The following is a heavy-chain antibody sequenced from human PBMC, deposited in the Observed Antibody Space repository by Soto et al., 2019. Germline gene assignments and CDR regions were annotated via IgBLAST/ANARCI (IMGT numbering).Heavy chain of an antibody. Sequence: QVQLQESGPGLVKPSQTLSLTCTVSGGSISSGGYYWSWIRQHPGKGLEWIGYIYYSGSTYYNPSLKSRDIISVDTSKNQFSLKLNSVTAADTAVYYCARVSSSAALFDYWGQGTLVTVSS. D-gene: IGHD2-2*01. V-gene: IGHV4-31*03. CDR1: GGSISSGGYY. J-gene: IGHJ4*02. CDR3: ARVSSSAALFDY. CDR2: IYYSGST.